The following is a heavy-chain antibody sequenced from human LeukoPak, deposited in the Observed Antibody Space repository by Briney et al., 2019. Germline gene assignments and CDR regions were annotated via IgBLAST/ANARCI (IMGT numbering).Heavy chain of an antibody. Sequence: GGSLRLSCAASGFTFSNYWMNWVRQAPGKGLEWVSYISSSSSTIYYADSVKGRFTISRDNAKNSLYLQMNSLRAEDTAVYYCARADGVFDYWGQGTLVTVSS. CDR1: GFTFSNYW. D-gene: IGHD2-8*01. CDR2: ISSSSSTI. J-gene: IGHJ4*02. V-gene: IGHV3-48*01. CDR3: ARADGVFDY.